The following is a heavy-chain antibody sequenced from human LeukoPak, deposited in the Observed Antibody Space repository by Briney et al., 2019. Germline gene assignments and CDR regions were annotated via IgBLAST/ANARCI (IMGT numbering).Heavy chain of an antibody. Sequence: GGSLKLSCATSGFTFSGFAIHWVRQASGKGLEWVGRIRSEDNTYATAYAASVKGRFSISRDDSKNTAYLQMNGLRAEDTAVYYCTRLPTVTTAFDIWGQGTMVTVSS. CDR2: IRSEDNTYAT. CDR3: TRLPTVTTAFDI. D-gene: IGHD4-17*01. J-gene: IGHJ3*02. CDR1: GFTFSGFA. V-gene: IGHV3-73*01.